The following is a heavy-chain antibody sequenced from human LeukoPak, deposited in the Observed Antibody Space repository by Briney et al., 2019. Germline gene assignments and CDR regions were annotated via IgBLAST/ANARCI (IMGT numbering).Heavy chain of an antibody. J-gene: IGHJ4*02. Sequence: SVQVSCQASGGTFSSYAISWVRQAPGQGLEWMGRIIPILGIANYAQKFQGRVTITADKSTSTAYMELSSRRSEDTAVYYCAREMRAGPLDYWGQGTLVTVSS. V-gene: IGHV1-69*04. D-gene: IGHD6-19*01. CDR3: AREMRAGPLDY. CDR1: GGTFSSYA. CDR2: IIPILGIA.